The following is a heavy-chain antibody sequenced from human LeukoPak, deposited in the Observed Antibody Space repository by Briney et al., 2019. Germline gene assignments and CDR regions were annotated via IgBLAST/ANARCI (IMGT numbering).Heavy chain of an antibody. D-gene: IGHD3-10*01. Sequence: SETLSLTCTVSGGSISSYYWSWIRQPPGKGLEWIGYIYYSGSTNYNPSLRSRVTISVDTSKNQFSLKLSSVTAADTAVYDCVRGSLPTVLDYYFYMDVWGKGTTVTVSS. CDR2: IYYSGST. CDR1: GGSISSYY. CDR3: VRGSLPTVLDYYFYMDV. J-gene: IGHJ6*03. V-gene: IGHV4-59*01.